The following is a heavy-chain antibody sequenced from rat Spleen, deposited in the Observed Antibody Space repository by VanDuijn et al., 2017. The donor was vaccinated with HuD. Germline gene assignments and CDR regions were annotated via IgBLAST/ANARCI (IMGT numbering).Heavy chain of an antibody. D-gene: IGHD2-2*01. V-gene: IGHV5-25*01. J-gene: IGHJ1*01. CDR2: ISPSGGST. CDR3: ARAGYLRDWYFDF. CDR1: GFTFSNYY. Sequence: EVQLVESGGGLVQPGSPLKLSCVVSGFTFSNYYMAWVRQAPTKGLEWVASISPSGGSTYYRDSVKGRFTLSRDNAKSTLYLQMDSLKSEDTATYYCARAGYLRDWYFDFWGPGTVVTVSS.